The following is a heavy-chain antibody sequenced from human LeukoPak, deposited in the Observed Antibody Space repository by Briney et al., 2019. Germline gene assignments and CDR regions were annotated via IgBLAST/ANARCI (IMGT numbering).Heavy chain of an antibody. Sequence: SETLSLTCGVYGGSFSGYYWTWIRQSPGMGLEWIGEIIHSGSTNYNPSLTSRVTISVDTSKNQFSLELSSVTAANTAVYYCARGILVTVYAAFDYWGQGTLVTVSS. V-gene: IGHV4-34*01. CDR1: GGSFSGYY. D-gene: IGHD2-8*01. J-gene: IGHJ4*02. CDR3: ARGILVTVYAAFDY. CDR2: IIHSGST.